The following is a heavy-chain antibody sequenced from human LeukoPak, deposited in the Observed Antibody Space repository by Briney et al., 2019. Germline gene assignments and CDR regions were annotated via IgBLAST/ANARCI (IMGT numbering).Heavy chain of an antibody. CDR2: ISYDGSNK. CDR1: GFTFSSYA. CDR3: AKVGYGSSWLAYYFDY. Sequence: GGSLRLSCAASGFTFSSYAMHWVRQAPGKGLEWVAVISYDGSNKYYADSVKGRFTISRDNSKNTLYLQMNSLRAEDTAVYYCAKVGYGSSWLAYYFDYWGQGTLVTVSS. V-gene: IGHV3-30-3*01. J-gene: IGHJ4*02. D-gene: IGHD6-13*01.